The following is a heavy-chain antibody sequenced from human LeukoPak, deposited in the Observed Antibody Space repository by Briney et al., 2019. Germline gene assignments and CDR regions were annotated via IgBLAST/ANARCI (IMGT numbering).Heavy chain of an antibody. CDR1: GGTFSSYA. D-gene: IGHD3-16*01. CDR3: ASEGDLTENYFDY. V-gene: IGHV1-69*05. Sequence: SVKVSCKASGGTFSSYAISWVRQAPGQGLEWMGGIIPIFGTANYAQKFQGRVTITTDESTSTAYMELSSLRSEDTAVYYCASEGDLTENYFDYWGQGTLVTVSS. CDR2: IIPIFGTA. J-gene: IGHJ4*02.